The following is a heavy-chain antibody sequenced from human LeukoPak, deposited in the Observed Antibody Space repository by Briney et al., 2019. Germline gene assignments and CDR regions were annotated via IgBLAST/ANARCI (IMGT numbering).Heavy chain of an antibody. Sequence: ASVKVSCKASGYTFTSYDINWVRQAAGQGLEWMGWISAYNGNTNYAQKLQGRVTMTTDTSTSTAYMELRSLRSDDTAVYYCARSGRAAAGNHAFDIWGQGTMVTVSS. CDR3: ARSGRAAAGNHAFDI. D-gene: IGHD6-13*01. J-gene: IGHJ3*02. CDR1: GYTFTSYD. V-gene: IGHV1-18*01. CDR2: ISAYNGNT.